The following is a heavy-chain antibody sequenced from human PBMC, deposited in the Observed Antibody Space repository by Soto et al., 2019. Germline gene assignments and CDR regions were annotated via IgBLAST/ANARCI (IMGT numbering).Heavy chain of an antibody. J-gene: IGHJ3*02. CDR3: ARASRADAFDI. CDR2: IYFSGTT. V-gene: IGHV4-59*12. Sequence: SETLSLTCIVSGGSISNYYWSWIRQPPGKGLEWIGYIYFSGTTNYNPSLKSRVTMSVDTSKIQFSLKLSSVTAADTAMYYCARASRADAFDIWGQGTVVTVSS. CDR1: GGSISNYY.